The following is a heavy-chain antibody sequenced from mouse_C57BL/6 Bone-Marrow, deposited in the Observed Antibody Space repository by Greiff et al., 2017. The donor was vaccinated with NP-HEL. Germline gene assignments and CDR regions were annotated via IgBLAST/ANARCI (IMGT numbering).Heavy chain of an antibody. Sequence: EVMLVVSGAELVRPGASVKLSCTASGFNIKDDYMHWVKQRPEQGLEWIGWIDPENGDTEYASKFQGKGTIAADTSSNTAYLQLSSLTSVDTAVYYCTVYYSACPDYFNYWGRGNTLAVS. CDR2: IDPENGDT. CDR3: TVYYSACPDYFNY. CDR1: GFNIKDDY. V-gene: IGHV14-4*01. D-gene: IGHD2-12*01. J-gene: IGHJ2*01.